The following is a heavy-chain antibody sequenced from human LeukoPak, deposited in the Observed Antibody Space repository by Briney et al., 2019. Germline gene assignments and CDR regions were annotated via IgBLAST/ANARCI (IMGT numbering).Heavy chain of an antibody. CDR2: IYYSGSP. V-gene: IGHV4-59*01. Sequence: SETLCLTCTVSGGSISTYYWNWIRQPPGKGLEWIGYIYYSGSPNYNPSLTGRVTISVDTSKNQFSLKLSSVTAADTAVYYCAREYNYYDSSGWDAFEIWGQGTMVTVSS. J-gene: IGHJ3*02. D-gene: IGHD3-22*01. CDR3: AREYNYYDSSGWDAFEI. CDR1: GGSISTYY.